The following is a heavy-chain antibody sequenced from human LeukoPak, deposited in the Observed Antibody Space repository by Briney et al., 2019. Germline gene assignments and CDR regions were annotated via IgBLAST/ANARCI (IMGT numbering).Heavy chain of an antibody. CDR1: GYTFTSSYD. J-gene: IGHJ6*02. CDR3: AREDVNRGSSWGYDYFGMDV. D-gene: IGHD6-13*01. CDR2: MNPYSGIT. Sequence: ASVKVSCKASGYTFTSSYDINWVRQAPGQGLEWMGWMNPYSGITGYTQKFQGRVTMTRDTSISTAYMELSSLTSEDTAVYFCAREDVNRGSSWGYDYFGMDVWGQGTAVTVSS. V-gene: IGHV1-8*01.